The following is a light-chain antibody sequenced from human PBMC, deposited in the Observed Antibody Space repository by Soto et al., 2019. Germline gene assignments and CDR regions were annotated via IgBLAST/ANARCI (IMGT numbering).Light chain of an antibody. CDR1: QFVSSR. J-gene: IGKJ1*01. V-gene: IGKV3-15*01. CDR2: DTS. CDR3: QEYLQWTPGM. Sequence: EMVVTQSPATLSGSPGERVTLSCRASQFVSSRLAWYQQRPGQVPRLLIYDTSTRSPGIPARFSGSVSGTAFTLTIITLQSEDLAVYCCQEYLQWTPGMFVQGTTVDMK.